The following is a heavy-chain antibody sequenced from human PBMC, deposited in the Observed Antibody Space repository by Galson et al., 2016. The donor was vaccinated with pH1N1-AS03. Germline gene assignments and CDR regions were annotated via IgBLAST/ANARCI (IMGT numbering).Heavy chain of an antibody. D-gene: IGHD3-22*01. V-gene: IGHV3-9*01. Sequence: SLRLSCAASGFKFADYTMHWVRQGPGKGLEWVAGISWNNESISYADSLKGRFTISRDNAKNSLYLQMDSLTTEDTALYYCAARYYYETSAYCLLDPFHIWGQGTKVTVSS. CDR2: ISWNNESI. CDR1: GFKFADYT. J-gene: IGHJ3*02. CDR3: AARYYYETSAYCLLDPFHI.